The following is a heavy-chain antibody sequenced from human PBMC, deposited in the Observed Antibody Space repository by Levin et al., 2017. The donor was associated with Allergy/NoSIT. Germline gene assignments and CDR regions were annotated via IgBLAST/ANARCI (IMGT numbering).Heavy chain of an antibody. D-gene: IGHD6-19*01. J-gene: IGHJ3*01. V-gene: IGHV4-39*01. Sequence: SETLSLTCTVSGGSITSNTFYWGWIRQAPGKGLEWIGSVSYSGRTYYNPSLKSRVTISIDTSTNQFSLKVTSLTAADTALYYYARQWSYSGWFRGDAFDLWGQGTMVSVSS. CDR2: VSYSGRT. CDR3: ARQWSYSGWFRGDAFDL. CDR1: GGSITSNTFY.